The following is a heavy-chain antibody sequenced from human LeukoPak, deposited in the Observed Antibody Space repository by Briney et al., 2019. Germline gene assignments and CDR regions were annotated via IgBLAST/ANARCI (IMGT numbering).Heavy chain of an antibody. Sequence: GGSLRLSCRASGFTVSNNYMSWVRQAPGKGLECVSVIDSGGNTYYGDSVKGRFTISRDNSKNMLYLQMNSLRAEDTAVYYCARDPFTGADFWGQGILVTVSP. D-gene: IGHD3-10*01. J-gene: IGHJ4*02. V-gene: IGHV3-53*01. CDR2: IDSGGNT. CDR1: GFTVSNNY. CDR3: ARDPFTGADF.